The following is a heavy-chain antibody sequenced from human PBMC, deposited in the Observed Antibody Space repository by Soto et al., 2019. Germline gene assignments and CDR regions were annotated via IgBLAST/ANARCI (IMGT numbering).Heavy chain of an antibody. J-gene: IGHJ5*02. Sequence: ESGGGVVQPGRSLRLSCAASGFTFSSYGMHWVRQAPGKGLEWVAVISYDGSNKYYADSVKGRFTISRDNSKNTLYLQMNSLRAEDTAVYYCAKPEGGYQLLWKNCFDPWGQGTLVTVSS. CDR3: AKPEGGYQLLWKNCFDP. V-gene: IGHV3-30*18. CDR1: GFTFSSYG. CDR2: ISYDGSNK. D-gene: IGHD2-2*01.